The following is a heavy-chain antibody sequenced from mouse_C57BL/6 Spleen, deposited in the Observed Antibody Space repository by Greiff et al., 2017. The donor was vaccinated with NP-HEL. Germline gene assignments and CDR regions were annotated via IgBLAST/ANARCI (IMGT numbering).Heavy chain of an antibody. CDR3: ARGGNYPAWFAY. CDR1: GYSFTSYY. V-gene: IGHV1-66*01. D-gene: IGHD2-1*01. CDR2: IYPGSGNT. Sequence: QVQLQQSGPELVKPGASVKISCKASGYSFTSYYIHWVKQRPGQGLEWIGWIYPGSGNTKYNEKFKGKATLTAATSSRTAYMQLSSLTSVDSAVYYCARGGNYPAWFAYWGQGTLVTVSA. J-gene: IGHJ3*01.